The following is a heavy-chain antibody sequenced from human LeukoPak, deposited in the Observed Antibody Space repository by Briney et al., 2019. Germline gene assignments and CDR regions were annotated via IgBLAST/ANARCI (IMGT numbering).Heavy chain of an antibody. CDR3: ARHRDYYGSGSYLNWFHP. CDR1: GGSISSSSYY. Sequence: SETLSLTCTVSGGSISSSSYYWGWIRQPPGKGLEWIGSIYYSGSTYYNPSLKSRVTISVDTSKNQFSLKLSSVTAADTAVYYCARHRDYYGSGSYLNWFHPWGQGTLVTVSS. CDR2: IYYSGST. J-gene: IGHJ5*02. V-gene: IGHV4-39*01. D-gene: IGHD3-10*01.